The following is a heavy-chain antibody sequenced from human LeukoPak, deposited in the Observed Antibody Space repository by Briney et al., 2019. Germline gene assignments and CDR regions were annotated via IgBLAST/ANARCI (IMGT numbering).Heavy chain of an antibody. D-gene: IGHD7-27*01. J-gene: IGHJ6*02. V-gene: IGHV4-4*07. CDR2: VHKSGST. CDR3: TGALGDKYYYGMDV. Sequence: LETLSLTCTVSVGSISTYYWSWLRQPAGKGLEWIGRVHKSGSTDYNPSLKSRVIMSLDTSKNQFSLKLTSVTAADTAVYYCTGALGDKYYYGMDVWGQGTTVTVSS. CDR1: VGSISTYY.